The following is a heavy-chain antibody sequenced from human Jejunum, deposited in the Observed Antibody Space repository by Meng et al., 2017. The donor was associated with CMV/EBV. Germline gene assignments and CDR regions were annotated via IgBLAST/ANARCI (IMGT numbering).Heavy chain of an antibody. J-gene: IGHJ4*02. D-gene: IGHD2-15*01. Sequence: FGSYSMNWVRQAPGKGLEWVAYISSGSTYIYYADSVKGRFTISRDNAKNSLYLQMNSLRAEDTAVYYCAREERGLEGGGSCPFDYWGQGTLVTVSS. CDR2: ISSGSTYI. V-gene: IGHV3-21*04. CDR1: FGSYS. CDR3: AREERGLEGGGSCPFDY.